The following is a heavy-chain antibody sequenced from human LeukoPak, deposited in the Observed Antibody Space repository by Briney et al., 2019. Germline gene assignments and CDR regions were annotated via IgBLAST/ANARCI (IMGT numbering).Heavy chain of an antibody. CDR3: AKEWAEIGTPLFDY. J-gene: IGHJ4*02. CDR2: IRDSGDHT. CDR1: GFTFGDYA. V-gene: IGHV3-23*01. Sequence: GGSLRLSCTASGFTFGDYAMSWVRQAPGKGLEWVSGIRDSGDHTFYADSVRGRFTISKDNSKNTLYLQMNSLRAEDTAVYYCAKEWAEIGTPLFDYWGQGTLVTVSS. D-gene: IGHD1-26*01.